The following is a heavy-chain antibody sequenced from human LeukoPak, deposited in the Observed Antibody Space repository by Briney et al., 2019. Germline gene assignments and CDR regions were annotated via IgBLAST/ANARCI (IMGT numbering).Heavy chain of an antibody. D-gene: IGHD3-10*01. V-gene: IGHV3-30*02. CDR2: IRYDGSII. Sequence: GGSLRLSCAASGFTFRSYGMHWVRQAPGKGLEWVSFIRYDGSIIYYADSVKGRFTISRDYSKNTLYLQMNSLRAEDTAVYYCAKALGTVMVRGVIDYWGQGTPVTVSS. CDR3: AKALGTVMVRGVIDY. CDR1: GFTFRSYG. J-gene: IGHJ4*02.